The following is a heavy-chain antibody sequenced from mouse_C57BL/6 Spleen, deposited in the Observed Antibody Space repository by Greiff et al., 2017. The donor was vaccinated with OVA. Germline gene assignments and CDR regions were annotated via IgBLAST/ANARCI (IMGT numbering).Heavy chain of an antibody. V-gene: IGHV1-69*01. D-gene: IGHD2-3*01. CDR2: IDPSDSYT. CDR1: GYTFTSYW. J-gene: IGHJ3*01. Sequence: QVQLQQPGAELVMPGASVKLSCKASGYTFTSYWMHWVKQRPGQGLEWIGEIDPSDSYTNYNQKFKGKSTLTVDKSSSTAYLELSRLTSDDSAVYYCARRDDGYWFAYWGQGTLVTVSA. CDR3: ARRDDGYWFAY.